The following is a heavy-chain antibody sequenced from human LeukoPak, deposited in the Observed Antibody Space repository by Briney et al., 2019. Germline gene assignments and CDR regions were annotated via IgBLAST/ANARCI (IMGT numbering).Heavy chain of an antibody. V-gene: IGHV4-34*01. Sequence: SETLSLTCAVSGGPFSGYFWSWIRQSSGKGLEWIGEIHNSGTTNYNPSLNSRVTISEDTSKNQFHLNLSSVTAADTAVYYCARRYYYNLGSFPFDFWGQGTLVTVSS. D-gene: IGHD3-10*01. CDR1: GGPFSGYF. J-gene: IGHJ4*02. CDR3: ARRYYYNLGSFPFDF. CDR2: IHNSGTT.